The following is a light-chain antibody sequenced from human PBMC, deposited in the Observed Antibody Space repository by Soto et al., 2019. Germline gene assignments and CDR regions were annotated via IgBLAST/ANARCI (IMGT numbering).Light chain of an antibody. J-gene: IGKJ1*01. Sequence: ELVMTQSPATLYVYAGASATPSCRASQGVRSNLAWYKQKPCPAPRLLIYGAATRATGIPARFSVSGSGAEFTLNLSRLHSEDFAVDYCQQYNNWPTFGQGTKFDIK. CDR1: QGVRSN. CDR2: GAA. CDR3: QQYNNWPT. V-gene: IGKV3-15*01.